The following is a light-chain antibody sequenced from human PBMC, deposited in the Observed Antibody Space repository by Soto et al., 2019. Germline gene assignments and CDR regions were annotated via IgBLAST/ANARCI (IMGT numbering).Light chain of an antibody. Sequence: QSALTRPASVSGSPGQSITISCSGSSSDIGAYDYVSWYQQHPGKAPKLLIYEVTSRPSGVSHRFSGSKSGNTASLSISGLQLEDDADYYCSSYTSTSTPLIFGGGTKLTVL. CDR3: SSYTSTSTPLI. J-gene: IGLJ2*01. V-gene: IGLV2-14*01. CDR1: SSDIGAYDY. CDR2: EVT.